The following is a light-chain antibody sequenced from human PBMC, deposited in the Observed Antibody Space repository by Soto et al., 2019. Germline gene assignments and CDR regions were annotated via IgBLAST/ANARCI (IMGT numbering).Light chain of an antibody. Sequence: QLVLTQPPSASGTPGQRVTISCSGSSFNIGSNYVYWYQQLPGTAPKLLIYRNNQRPSGVPDRFSGSKSGTSASLAISGLRSEDEADYHCAAWDDSLSGHYVFGTGTKLTVL. CDR2: RNN. V-gene: IGLV1-47*01. CDR3: AAWDDSLSGHYV. J-gene: IGLJ1*01. CDR1: SFNIGSNY.